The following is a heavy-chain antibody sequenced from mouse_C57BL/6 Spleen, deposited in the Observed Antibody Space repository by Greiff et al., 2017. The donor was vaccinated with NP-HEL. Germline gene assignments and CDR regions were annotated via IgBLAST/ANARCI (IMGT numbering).Heavy chain of an antibody. Sequence: QVQLQQSGAELVKPGASVKISCKASGYAFSSYWMNWVKQRPGKGLEWIGQIYPGDGDTNYNGKFKGKATLTADKSSSTAYMQLSSLTSEDSAVYFCAREITTVDAMDYWGQGTSVTVSS. CDR2: IYPGDGDT. V-gene: IGHV1-80*01. CDR1: GYAFSSYW. J-gene: IGHJ4*01. CDR3: AREITTVDAMDY. D-gene: IGHD1-1*01.